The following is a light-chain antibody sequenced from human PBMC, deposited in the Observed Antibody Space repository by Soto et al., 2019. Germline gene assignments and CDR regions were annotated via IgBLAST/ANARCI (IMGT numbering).Light chain of an antibody. Sequence: QSVLTQPPSASGSPGQAVTISCTGTSRDIGGYDFVSWYQVRPGEAPQLIIYNVNGRPSGVPRRFSGSKSGNTASLTVSGLQAEDEANYYCSSFTTSYFYVFGPGTKVTVL. CDR2: NVN. CDR1: SRDIGGYDF. V-gene: IGLV2-8*01. CDR3: SSFTTSYFYV. J-gene: IGLJ1*01.